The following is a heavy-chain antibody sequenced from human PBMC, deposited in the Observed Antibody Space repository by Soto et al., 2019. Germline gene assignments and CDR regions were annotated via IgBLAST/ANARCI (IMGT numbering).Heavy chain of an antibody. J-gene: IGHJ4*02. CDR2: ISSNGGST. CDR3: VKTLLSNYYDSSGYFDC. Sequence: GGSLRLSCSASGFTFSSYAMHWVRQAPGKGLEYVSAISSNGGSTYYADSVKGRFTISRDNSKNTLYLQMSSLRAEDTAVYYCVKTLLSNYYDSSGYFDCWGQGTLVTVSS. D-gene: IGHD3-22*01. V-gene: IGHV3-64D*08. CDR1: GFTFSSYA.